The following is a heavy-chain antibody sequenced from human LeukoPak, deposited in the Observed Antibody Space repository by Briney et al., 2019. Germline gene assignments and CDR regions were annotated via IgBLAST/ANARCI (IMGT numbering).Heavy chain of an antibody. J-gene: IGHJ4*02. V-gene: IGHV4-39*01. Sequence: NPSETLSLTCTVSGGSISSSSYYWGWIRQPPGKGLEWIGSIYYSGSTYYNPSLKSRVTISVDTSKNQFSLKLSSVTAADTAVYYCARGGDYALKFDYWGQGTLVTVSS. CDR2: IYYSGST. CDR3: ARGGDYALKFDY. D-gene: IGHD4-17*01. CDR1: GGSISSSSYY.